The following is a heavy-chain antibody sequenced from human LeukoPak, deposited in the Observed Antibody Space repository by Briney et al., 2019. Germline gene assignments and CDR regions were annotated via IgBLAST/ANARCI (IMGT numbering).Heavy chain of an antibody. CDR3: ATYRQVLLPFES. V-gene: IGHV4-39*07. D-gene: IGHD2-8*02. J-gene: IGHJ4*02. CDR2: MYYSGST. Sequence: SETLSLTCSVSGGSISSSSYYWGWIRQPPGKGLEWIGSMYYSGSTYYNPSLKSRVTISVDTSKNQFSLKLSSVTAADTAIYYCATYRQVLLPFESWGQGTLVTVSS. CDR1: GGSISSSSYY.